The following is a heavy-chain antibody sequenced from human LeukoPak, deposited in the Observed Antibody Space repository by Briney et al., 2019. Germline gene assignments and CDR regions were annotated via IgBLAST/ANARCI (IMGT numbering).Heavy chain of an antibody. CDR1: GFTFSDFY. CDR2: IGSSGST. CDR3: ARRVAAAGSTGLRYIDV. Sequence: GGSLRLSCAASGFTFSDFYMSWIRQAPGKGLECVAFIGSSGSTKYADSVQGRFTISRDNTKNSLYLQMHSLRAEDTAVYYCARRVAAAGSTGLRYIDVWGKGTTVTVSS. D-gene: IGHD6-13*01. V-gene: IGHV3-11*04. J-gene: IGHJ6*03.